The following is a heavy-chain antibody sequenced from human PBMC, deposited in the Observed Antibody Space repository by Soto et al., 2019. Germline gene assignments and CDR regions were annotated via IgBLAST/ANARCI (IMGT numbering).Heavy chain of an antibody. D-gene: IGHD3-10*01. J-gene: IGHJ4*02. Sequence: GGSLRLSCAASGFTFSSYSMNWVRQAPGKGLEWVSYISSSSSTIYYADSVKGRFTISRDNAKNSLYLQMNSLRAEDTAVYYCARVVTMVRAASDYWGQGTLVTVSS. CDR1: GFTFSSYS. V-gene: IGHV3-48*01. CDR2: ISSSSSTI. CDR3: ARVVTMVRAASDY.